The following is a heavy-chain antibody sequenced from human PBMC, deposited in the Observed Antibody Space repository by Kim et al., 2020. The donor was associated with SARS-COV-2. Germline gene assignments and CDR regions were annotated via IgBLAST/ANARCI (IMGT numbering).Heavy chain of an antibody. CDR3: ASDSVLRYFDWLSRGGMDV. D-gene: IGHD3-9*01. Sequence: SETLSLTCAVSGGSISSSNWWSWVRQPPGKGLEWIGEIYHSGSTNYNPSLKSRDTISVDKSKNQFSLKLSSVTTADTAVYYCASDSVLRYFDWLSRGGMDVWGQGTTVTVSS. J-gene: IGHJ6*02. CDR1: GGSISSSNW. CDR2: IYHSGST. V-gene: IGHV4-4*02.